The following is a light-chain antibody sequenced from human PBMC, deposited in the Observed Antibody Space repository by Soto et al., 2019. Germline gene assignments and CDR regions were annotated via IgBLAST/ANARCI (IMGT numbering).Light chain of an antibody. CDR2: MAA. J-gene: IGKJ2*01. V-gene: IGKV1-39*01. CDR3: QHSYSVPYT. Sequence: DIRMTQYPSSLSASVGDRVVITCRANQSVSSYLYWYQQRPGKAPQLLIYMAASLQSGVPSRFRGRGFGTDFTLTISSLQPEDSATYFCQHSYSVPYTFGQGTKLEIK. CDR1: QSVSSY.